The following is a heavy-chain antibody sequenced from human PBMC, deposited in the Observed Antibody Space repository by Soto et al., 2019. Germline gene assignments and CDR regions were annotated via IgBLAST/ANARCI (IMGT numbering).Heavy chain of an antibody. Sequence: SVKVSRQASGYTFTRHYIHRVGQAPGQGLEWMGGIIPIFGTANYAQKFQGRVTMTTDTSTSTAYMELRSLRSDDTAVYYCARDWSDSSGYIDFDYWGQGTQVTVSS. CDR1: GYTFTRHY. CDR3: ARDWSDSSGYIDFDY. J-gene: IGHJ4*02. D-gene: IGHD3-22*01. V-gene: IGHV1-69*05. CDR2: IIPIFGTA.